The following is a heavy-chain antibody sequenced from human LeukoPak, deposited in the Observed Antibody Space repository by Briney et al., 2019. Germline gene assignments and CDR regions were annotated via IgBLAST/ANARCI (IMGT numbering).Heavy chain of an antibody. J-gene: IGHJ4*02. D-gene: IGHD3-10*01. Sequence: SDTLSLTCAVYGGSFSGYYWSWIRQPPGKGLERIGEINHSGSTNYNPSLKSRVTISVDTSKNQFSLKLSSVTAADTAVYYCARSRLWFGTIDYWGQGTLVTVSS. CDR3: ARSRLWFGTIDY. V-gene: IGHV4-34*01. CDR2: INHSGST. CDR1: GGSFSGYY.